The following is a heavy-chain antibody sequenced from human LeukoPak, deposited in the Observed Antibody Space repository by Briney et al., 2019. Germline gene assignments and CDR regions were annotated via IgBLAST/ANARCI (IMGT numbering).Heavy chain of an antibody. CDR3: RRDARIRYCGSTSCYWGWFDP. D-gene: IGHD2-2*01. Sequence: VRVSCKASGGTFCKNAISGVREAPGRGRGCGGEIIPMLGTANYAHKFRGGVTSTADDPTSTAHVELSSLRSEDTAVYYGRRDARIRYCGSTSCYWGWFDPWGKGTLVTVSS. J-gene: IGHJ5*02. V-gene: IGHV1-69*01. CDR1: GGTFCKNA. CDR2: IIPMLGTA.